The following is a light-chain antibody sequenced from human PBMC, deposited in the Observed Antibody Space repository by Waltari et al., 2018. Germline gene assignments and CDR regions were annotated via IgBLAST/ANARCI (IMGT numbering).Light chain of an antibody. V-gene: IGKV3-20*01. CDR3: QKYESLPAT. CDR2: HAS. Sequence: VLTQSPGSLSLSPGERATISCRASQSVSKYLAWYQQKPGQAPRLLIYHASSRATGIPDRFSGSGFGTDFSLTISRLEPEDFAVYYCQKYESLPATFGQGTKVEIK. J-gene: IGKJ1*01. CDR1: QSVSKY.